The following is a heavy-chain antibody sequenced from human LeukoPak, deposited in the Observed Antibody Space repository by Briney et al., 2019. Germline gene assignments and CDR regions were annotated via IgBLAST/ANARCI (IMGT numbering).Heavy chain of an antibody. J-gene: IGHJ5*02. V-gene: IGHV3-23*01. D-gene: IGHD3-16*01. CDR2: ISGSGNNI. CDR3: AKGGFSSWFDP. CDR1: GFTFSSYA. Sequence: GGSLRLSCAASGFTFSSYAMSWVRQAPGKGPEWVSDISGSGNNIYYADSAKGRFTISRDNSKNTLYLQMNSLRAEDTGVYYCAKGGFSSWFDPWGQGTLVTVSS.